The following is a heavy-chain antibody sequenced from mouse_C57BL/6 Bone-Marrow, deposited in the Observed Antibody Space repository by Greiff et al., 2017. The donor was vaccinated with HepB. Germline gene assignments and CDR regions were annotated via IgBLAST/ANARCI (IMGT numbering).Heavy chain of an antibody. J-gene: IGHJ4*01. Sequence: VQVVESGAELARPGASVKLSCKASGYTFTSYGISWVKQRTGQGLEWIGEIYPRSGNTYYNEKFKGKATLTADKSSSTAYMELRSLTSEDSAVYFCATLTTVVAYYAMDYWGQGTSVTVSS. CDR1: GYTFTSYG. CDR2: IYPRSGNT. V-gene: IGHV1-81*01. D-gene: IGHD1-1*01. CDR3: ATLTTVVAYYAMDY.